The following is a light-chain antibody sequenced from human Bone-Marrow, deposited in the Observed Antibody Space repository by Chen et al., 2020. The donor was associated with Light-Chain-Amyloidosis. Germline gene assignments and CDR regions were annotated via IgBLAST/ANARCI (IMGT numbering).Light chain of an antibody. Sequence: AIRLIQPSSSLSASTADIVTITCRASQGITYYLAWYQQRPGEGPHLLVSAASTLHSGVPSRVNGTGSGTDFTLTITSLQSEDFATYFCQQYYTYPLTFGGGTKVDI. J-gene: IGKJ4*01. CDR3: QQYYTYPLT. V-gene: IGKV1-8*01. CDR1: QGITYY. CDR2: AAS.